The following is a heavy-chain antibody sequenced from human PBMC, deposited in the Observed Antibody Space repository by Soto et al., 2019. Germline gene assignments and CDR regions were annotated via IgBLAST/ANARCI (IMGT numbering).Heavy chain of an antibody. V-gene: IGHV3-11*01. CDR2: ICSRGCTI. CDR1: GFNLSDYY. CDR3: ANDWAGYYYGMDV. J-gene: IGHJ6*02. D-gene: IGHD3-16*01. Sequence: GRSLRLSCAASGFNLSDYYMSCIRQAPWKGLEWGSCICSRGCTIYYADSVKGRLTISRDNPKNSLYLQMNSVRSQDTAVYYRANDWAGYYYGMDVWGQGTTVTVSS.